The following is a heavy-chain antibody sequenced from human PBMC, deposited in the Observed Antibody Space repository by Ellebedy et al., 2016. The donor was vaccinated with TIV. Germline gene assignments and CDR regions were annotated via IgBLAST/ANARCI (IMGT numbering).Heavy chain of an antibody. V-gene: IGHV3-48*02. CDR2: IRSSTNSI. J-gene: IGHJ4*02. Sequence: GESLKISCAASGFTFSTYSMNWVRQAPGKGLEWVAFIRSSTNSISYADSVKGRFTISRDNAKNSLYLQMNSLRDEDTAVYYCARYWSTGSFDSWGQGTLVTVSS. D-gene: IGHD1-1*01. CDR3: ARYWSTGSFDS. CDR1: GFTFSTYS.